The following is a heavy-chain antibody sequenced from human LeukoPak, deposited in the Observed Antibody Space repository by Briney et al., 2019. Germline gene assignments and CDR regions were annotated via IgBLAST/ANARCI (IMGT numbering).Heavy chain of an antibody. J-gene: IGHJ4*02. CDR2: ISSSSSYI. CDR3: ASEGPEVVVAARGYFDY. V-gene: IGHV3-21*01. Sequence: PGGSLRLSCAASGFTFSSYSMNWVRQAPGKGLEWVSSISSSSSYIYYADSVKGRFTISRDNAKNSLYLQMNSLRAEDTAVYYCASEGPEVVVAARGYFDYWGQGTLVTVSS. D-gene: IGHD2-15*01. CDR1: GFTFSSYS.